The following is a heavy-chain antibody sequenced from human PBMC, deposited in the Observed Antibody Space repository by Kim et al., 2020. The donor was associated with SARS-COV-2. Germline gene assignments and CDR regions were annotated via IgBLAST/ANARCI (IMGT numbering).Heavy chain of an antibody. J-gene: IGHJ6*01. V-gene: IGHV3-15*01. Sequence: GGSLRLSCAASGFTFSNAAMSWVRQAPGKGLEWVCRIRSKTDGGKKDYSAHVQGSITRERDNSTKTLYLHIQRLKNKDTADCSCTTSTSGYYKYGYYY. CDR3: TTSTSGYYKYGYYY. CDR1: GFTFSNAA. D-gene: IGHD5-12*01. CDR2: IRSKTDGGKK.